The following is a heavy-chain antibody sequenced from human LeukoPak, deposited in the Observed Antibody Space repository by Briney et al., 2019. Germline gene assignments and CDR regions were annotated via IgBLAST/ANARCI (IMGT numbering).Heavy chain of an antibody. D-gene: IGHD3-9*01. J-gene: IGHJ4*02. Sequence: GGSLRLSCAASGFTFSSYGMHWVRQAPGKGLEWVALIRYDGSNKYYADSVKGRFTIYRDNSKNTLYLQMNSLRAEDTAVYYCAKVKPRYFDWFDENYFDYWGQGTLVTVSS. CDR1: GFTFSSYG. V-gene: IGHV3-30*02. CDR2: IRYDGSNK. CDR3: AKVKPRYFDWFDENYFDY.